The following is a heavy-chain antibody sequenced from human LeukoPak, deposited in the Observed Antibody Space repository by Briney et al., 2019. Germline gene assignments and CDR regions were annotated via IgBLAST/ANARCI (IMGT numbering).Heavy chain of an antibody. CDR1: GGSISSGDYY. CDR3: GRAPYDDSIYYYYGMDV. V-gene: IGHV4-30-4*01. J-gene: IGHJ6*02. CDR2: IYHSGST. D-gene: IGHD4-17*01. Sequence: PSGTLSLTCTVSGGSISSGDYYWSWIRQPPGKGLEWIGYIYHSGSTYYNPSLKSRVTTSVDTSKNQFSLRLSSVTAADTAVYYCGRAPYDDSIYYYYGMDVWGQGTTVTVSS.